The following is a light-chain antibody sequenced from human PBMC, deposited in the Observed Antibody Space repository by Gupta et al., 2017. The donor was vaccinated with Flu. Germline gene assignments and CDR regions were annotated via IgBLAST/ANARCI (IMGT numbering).Light chain of an antibody. J-gene: IGLJ3*02. V-gene: IGLV6-57*01. CDR3: RSYECSNHWV. CDR2: DDN. CDR1: SGSIASYY. Sequence: FMLTQPHSVSESPGRTVDISCTRSSGSIASYYVQWYRQRPGSSPTIVIYDDNHRPSGVPARFSGSIDRSSNAASLTISGLKTEDEADYYGRSYECSNHWVFGGGTKVTVL.